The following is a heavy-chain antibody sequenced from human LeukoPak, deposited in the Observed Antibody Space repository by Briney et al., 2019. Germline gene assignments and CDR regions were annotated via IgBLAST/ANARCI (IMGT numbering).Heavy chain of an antibody. CDR3: ARVLKLWRGVITSSRTFDY. CDR1: GYIFTTYY. J-gene: IGHJ4*02. V-gene: IGHV1-46*01. Sequence: ASVKVSCKASGYIFTTYYMHWLRQARALGPEWMGITNPRGGSTDYAQKFQGRVTMTSDTSTSTVYMELKSLRSEDTAVYYCARVLKLWRGVITSSRTFDYWGQGTLVTVSS. D-gene: IGHD3-10*01. CDR2: TNPRGGST.